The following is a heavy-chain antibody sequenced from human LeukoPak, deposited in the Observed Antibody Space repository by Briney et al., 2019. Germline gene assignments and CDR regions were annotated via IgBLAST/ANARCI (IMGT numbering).Heavy chain of an antibody. D-gene: IGHD3-10*01. Sequence: GGSLRLSCAASRFTFSSYAMHWVRQAPGKGLEWVTVISYDGSNKYYAGSVKGRFTISRDNSKDTLYLQINSLRPEDTAVYYCARAETYYGSYFDYGGQGILVTVSS. CDR2: ISYDGSNK. CDR3: ARAETYYGSYFDY. V-gene: IGHV3-30-3*01. CDR1: RFTFSSYA. J-gene: IGHJ4*02.